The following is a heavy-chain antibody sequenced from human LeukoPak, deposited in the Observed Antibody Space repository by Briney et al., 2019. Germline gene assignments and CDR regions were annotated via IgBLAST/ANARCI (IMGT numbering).Heavy chain of an antibody. Sequence: GGSLRLSCAASGFTFSSYSMNWVRQAPGKGLEWVANIKQDGSEKYYVDSVKGRFTISRDNAKNSLYLQMNSLRAEDTAVYYCARGGTTYYYDSSGSWGQGTLVTVSS. D-gene: IGHD3-22*01. CDR2: IKQDGSEK. V-gene: IGHV3-7*01. J-gene: IGHJ4*02. CDR1: GFTFSSYS. CDR3: ARGGTTYYYDSSGS.